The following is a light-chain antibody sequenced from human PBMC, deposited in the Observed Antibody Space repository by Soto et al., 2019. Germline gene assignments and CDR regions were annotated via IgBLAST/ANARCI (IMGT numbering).Light chain of an antibody. J-gene: IGKJ4*01. Sequence: IVMTQSPATLSVSPGERATLSCRASQSLGGSLAWYQQKPGQAPRLLIYGASTRVTGIPARFSGSGSGTEFTLTISRLEPEDFAVYYCQQYGSSPLTFGGGTKVDIK. V-gene: IGKV3-15*01. CDR1: QSLGGS. CDR2: GAS. CDR3: QQYGSSPLT.